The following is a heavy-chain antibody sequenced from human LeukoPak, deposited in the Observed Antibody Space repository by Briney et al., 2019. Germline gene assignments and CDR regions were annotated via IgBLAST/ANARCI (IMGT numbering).Heavy chain of an antibody. Sequence: ASVTVSCKASGYTFTGYYMHWVRQAPGQGLEWMGWINPNSGGTNYAQKFQGRVTMTRDTSISTAYMELSRLRSDDTAVYYCARVPGDYYYYMDVWGKGTTVTVSS. D-gene: IGHD7-27*01. J-gene: IGHJ6*03. CDR2: INPNSGGT. CDR3: ARVPGDYYYYMDV. V-gene: IGHV1-2*02. CDR1: GYTFTGYY.